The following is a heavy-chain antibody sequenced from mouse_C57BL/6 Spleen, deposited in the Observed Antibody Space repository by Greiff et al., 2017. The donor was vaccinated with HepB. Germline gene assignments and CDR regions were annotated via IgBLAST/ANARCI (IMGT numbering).Heavy chain of an antibody. Sequence: DGSLKLSCAASGFTFNTYAMHWVRQAPGKGLEWVARIRSKSSNYATYYADSVKDRFTISRDDSQSMLYLQMNNLKTEDTAMYYCVSSSNWDWYFDVWGTGTTVTVSS. CDR2: IRSKSSNYAT. D-gene: IGHD4-1*01. CDR1: GFTFNTYA. J-gene: IGHJ1*03. CDR3: VSSSNWDWYFDV. V-gene: IGHV10-3*01.